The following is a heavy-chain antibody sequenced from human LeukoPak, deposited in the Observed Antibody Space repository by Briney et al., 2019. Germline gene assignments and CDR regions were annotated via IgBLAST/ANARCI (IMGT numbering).Heavy chain of an antibody. D-gene: IGHD3-22*01. CDR2: MNPNSGNT. Sequence: ASVKVSCKASGYTFTSYDINWVRQATGQGLELMGWMNPNSGNTGYAQKFQGRVTMARNTSISTAYMELSSLRSEDTAVYYCARGSLTYYYDSSGYTYYFDYWGQGTLVTVSS. J-gene: IGHJ4*02. V-gene: IGHV1-8*01. CDR1: GYTFTSYD. CDR3: ARGSLTYYYDSSGYTYYFDY.